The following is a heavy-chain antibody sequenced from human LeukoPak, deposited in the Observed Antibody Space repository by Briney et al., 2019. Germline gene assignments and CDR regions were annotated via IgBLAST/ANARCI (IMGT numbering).Heavy chain of an antibody. D-gene: IGHD4-23*01. V-gene: IGHV4-4*07. CDR2: IYTSGST. Sequence: PSETLSLTCAVYGGSFSGYYWSWIRQPAGKGLEWIGRIYTSGSTNYNPSLKSRVTISVDTSKNQFSLKLSSVTAADTAVYYCARDTTVVPGAFDIWGQGTMVTVSS. CDR1: GGSFSGYY. CDR3: ARDTTVVPGAFDI. J-gene: IGHJ3*02.